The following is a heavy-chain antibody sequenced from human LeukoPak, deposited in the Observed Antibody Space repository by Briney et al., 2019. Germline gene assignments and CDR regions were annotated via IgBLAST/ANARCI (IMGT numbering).Heavy chain of an antibody. V-gene: IGHV4-59*08. CDR3: ARVGGYCSGGSCYSFVDY. Sequence: SETLSLTCTVSGGSISSYYWSWIRQPPGKGLEWIGYIYYSGSTNYNPSLKSRVTISGDTSKNQFSLKLSSVTAADTAVYYCARVGGYCSGGSCYSFVDYWGQGTLVTVSS. CDR2: IYYSGST. CDR1: GGSISSYY. J-gene: IGHJ4*02. D-gene: IGHD2-15*01.